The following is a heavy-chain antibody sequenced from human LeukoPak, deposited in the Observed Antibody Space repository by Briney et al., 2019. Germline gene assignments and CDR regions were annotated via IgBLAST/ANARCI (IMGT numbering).Heavy chain of an antibody. CDR2: IYYSGST. D-gene: IGHD5-12*01. J-gene: IGHJ4*02. CDR3: ARRLSGYDSRYFDY. V-gene: IGHV4-59*01. CDR1: GGSISSYY. Sequence: PSETLSLTCTVSGGSISSYYWSWIRQPPGKGLEWIGYIYYSGSTNYNPSLKSRVTISVDTSKNQFSLKLSSVTAADTAVYYCARRLSGYDSRYFDYWGQGTLVTVSS.